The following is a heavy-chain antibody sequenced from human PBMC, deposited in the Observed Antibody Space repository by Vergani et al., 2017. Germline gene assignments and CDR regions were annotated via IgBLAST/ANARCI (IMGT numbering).Heavy chain of an antibody. J-gene: IGHJ4*02. CDR2: IYYSGST. CDR1: GGSISSSSYY. D-gene: IGHD3-22*01. Sequence: QLQLQESGPGLVKPSETLSLTCTVSGGSISSSSYYWGWIRQPPGKGLEWIGSIYYSGSTYYNPSLKRRVTISVDTSKNQFSLKLSSVTAADTAVYYCASWGSGYSYFDYWGQGTLVTVSS. CDR3: ASWGSGYSYFDY. V-gene: IGHV4-39*01.